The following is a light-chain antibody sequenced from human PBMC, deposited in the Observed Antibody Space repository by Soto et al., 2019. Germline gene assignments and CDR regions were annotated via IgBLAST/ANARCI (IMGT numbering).Light chain of an antibody. Sequence: EIVMTQSPATLSVSPGERATLSCRASQSVSSKLAWYQQKPGQAPRLLIYGASTRATGVPARFSGTGSETDFTLTISSLEPEDFAVYYCQHRTSRYTFGQGTKVDIK. CDR2: GAS. V-gene: IGKV3-15*01. J-gene: IGKJ2*01. CDR3: QHRTSRYT. CDR1: QSVSSK.